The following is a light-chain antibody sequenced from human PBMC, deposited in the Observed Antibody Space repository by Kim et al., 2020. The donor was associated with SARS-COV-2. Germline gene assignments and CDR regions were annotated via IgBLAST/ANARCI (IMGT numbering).Light chain of an antibody. V-gene: IGKV3-20*01. CDR2: GAS. CDR3: QQYRSSPRT. Sequence: SPGERATRSCRASQSVSSSYLAWYQQKPGQAPRLLIYGASSRATGIPDRFSGSGSGTDFTLTISRLEPEDFAVYYCQQYRSSPRTFGQGTKVDIK. J-gene: IGKJ1*01. CDR1: QSVSSSY.